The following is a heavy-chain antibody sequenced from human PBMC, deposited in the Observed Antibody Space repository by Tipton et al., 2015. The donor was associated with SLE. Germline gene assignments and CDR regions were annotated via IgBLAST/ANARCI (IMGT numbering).Heavy chain of an antibody. Sequence: GSLRLSCHVAGGPIRNSPYYWAWIRQTRGKWLEWIGSVFDTGYTAYNPSLKSPVSISVDTSKNQFSLNLSSVTAADTAVYYCARTNLQGSLVDWYFDLWGRGTPVTVSS. D-gene: IGHD5-24*01. J-gene: IGHJ2*01. V-gene: IGHV4-39*07. CDR1: GGPIRNSPYY. CDR3: ARTNLQGSLVDWYFDL. CDR2: VFDTGYT.